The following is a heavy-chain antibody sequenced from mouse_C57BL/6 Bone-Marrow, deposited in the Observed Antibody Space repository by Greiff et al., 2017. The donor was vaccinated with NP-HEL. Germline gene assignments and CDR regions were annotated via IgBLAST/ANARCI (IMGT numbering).Heavy chain of an antibody. J-gene: IGHJ3*01. CDR3: ATAVVAPFAY. CDR1: GYTFTSYG. CDR2: IYPRSGNT. Sequence: VQLQQSGAELARPGASVKLSCKASGYTFTSYGISWVKQRTGQGLEWIGEIYPRSGNTYYNEKFKGKATLTADKSSSTAYMELRSLTSEDSAVYFCATAVVAPFAYWGKGTLVTVAA. D-gene: IGHD1-1*01. V-gene: IGHV1-81*01.